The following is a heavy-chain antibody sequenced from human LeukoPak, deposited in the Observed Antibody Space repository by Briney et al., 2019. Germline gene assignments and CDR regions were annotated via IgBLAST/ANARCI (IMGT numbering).Heavy chain of an antibody. J-gene: IGHJ6*02. Sequence: GGSLRLSCAASGFTFSSYAMHWVRQAPGKGLEWLAVISYDGSNKYYADSVKGRFTISRDNSKNTLYLQMNSLRAEDTAVYYCAKDRIQLRAPLDVWGQGTTVTVSS. V-gene: IGHV3-30-3*01. CDR3: AKDRIQLRAPLDV. CDR1: GFTFSSYA. CDR2: ISYDGSNK. D-gene: IGHD5-18*01.